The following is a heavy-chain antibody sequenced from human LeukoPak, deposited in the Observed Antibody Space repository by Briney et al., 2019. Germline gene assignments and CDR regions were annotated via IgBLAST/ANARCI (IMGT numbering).Heavy chain of an antibody. CDR1: GRTISSGGYY. Sequence: SETLSLTCTVSGRTISSGGYYWSWIRQHPGKGLEWLGHIYYSGSTYYNPSLKSRVTISLDTSKNQFSLKLSSVTAADTAVYYCARAYSSSWYGRGYYFDYWGQGTLVTVSS. CDR3: ARAYSSSWYGRGYYFDY. J-gene: IGHJ4*02. D-gene: IGHD6-13*01. V-gene: IGHV4-31*03. CDR2: IYYSGST.